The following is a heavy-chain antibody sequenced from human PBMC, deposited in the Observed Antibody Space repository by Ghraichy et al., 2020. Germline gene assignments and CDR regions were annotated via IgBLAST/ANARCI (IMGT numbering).Heavy chain of an antibody. D-gene: IGHD2-2*02. V-gene: IGHV4-38-2*02. CDR2: IYHSGST. CDR1: GYSISSGYY. J-gene: IGHJ5*02. Sequence: SETLSLTCTVSGYSISSGYYWGWIRQPPGKGLEWIGSIYHSGSTYYNPSLKSRVTISVDTSKNQFSLKLSSVTAADTAVYYCARRQVVPAAIDNWFDPWGQGTLVTVSS. CDR3: ARRQVVPAAIDNWFDP.